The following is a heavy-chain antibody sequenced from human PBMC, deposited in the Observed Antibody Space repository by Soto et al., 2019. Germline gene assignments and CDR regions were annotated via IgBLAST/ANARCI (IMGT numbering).Heavy chain of an antibody. V-gene: IGHV4-59*01. D-gene: IGHD6-25*01. CDR3: ARSTAADLDI. CDR1: GGSMSSYY. CDR2: IYYSGYT. J-gene: IGHJ3*02. Sequence: SETLSLTCTVSGGSMSSYYCSWIRQPPGKGLEWIGYIYYSGYTNYNPSLKSRVTISVDTSKNQFSLKLSSVTAADTAVYYCARSTAADLDIWGQGTMVTVSS.